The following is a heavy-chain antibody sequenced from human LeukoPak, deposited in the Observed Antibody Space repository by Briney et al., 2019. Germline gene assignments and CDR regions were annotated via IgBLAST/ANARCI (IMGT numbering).Heavy chain of an antibody. V-gene: IGHV3-7*01. CDR3: ARDGAEGAFDI. D-gene: IGHD3-16*01. CDR1: GFTFSSYW. Sequence: PGGSLRLSCAASGFTFSSYWMTWVRQAPGKGLEWVGNIKRDGSERYYVDSVKGRFTISRDNAKNSLYLQMNSLRAEDTAVYYCARDGAEGAFDIWGQGTMVTVSS. J-gene: IGHJ3*02. CDR2: IKRDGSER.